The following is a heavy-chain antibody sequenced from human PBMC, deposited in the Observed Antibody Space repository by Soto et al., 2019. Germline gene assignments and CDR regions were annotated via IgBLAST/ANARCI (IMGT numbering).Heavy chain of an antibody. CDR2: IYPGDSDT. Sequence: GESPKISCKGSGYSFTSYWIGWVRQMPGRGLEWMGIIYPGDSDTRYSPSFQGQVTISADKSISTAYLQWSSLKASDTAMYYCARQKAICSGGSCYSGVDAFDIWGQGTMVTVSS. J-gene: IGHJ3*02. D-gene: IGHD2-15*01. V-gene: IGHV5-51*01. CDR3: ARQKAICSGGSCYSGVDAFDI. CDR1: GYSFTSYW.